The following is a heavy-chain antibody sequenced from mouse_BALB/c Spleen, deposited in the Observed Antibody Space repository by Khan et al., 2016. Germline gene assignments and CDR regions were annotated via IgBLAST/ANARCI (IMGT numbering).Heavy chain of an antibody. J-gene: IGHJ1*01. CDR3: AKNNSPYDGSSYGYFDV. CDR1: GFSLTDYG. V-gene: IGHV2-6-5*01. D-gene: IGHD1-1*01. CDR2: IWGGGST. Sequence: VELVESGPGLVAPSQSLSITCTVSGFSLTDYGVSWIRQPPGKGLEWLGVIWGGGSTYYNSALKSRLSISKDNSKSQVCLKMNSLQTDDTAMYYCAKNNSPYDGSSYGYFDVWGAGTTVTVSS.